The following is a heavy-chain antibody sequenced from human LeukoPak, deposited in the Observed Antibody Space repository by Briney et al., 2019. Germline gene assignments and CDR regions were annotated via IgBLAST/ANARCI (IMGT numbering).Heavy chain of an antibody. Sequence: SETLSLTCTVSGAXISSYYCSWIRQPPGKGLEWVACISHSGTTNYSPSLKTRLTVSVDTSKSQISLELSSVTAADTATYYCARHYSTDPFDYWGQGTPVTVSS. V-gene: IGHV4-59*08. D-gene: IGHD4-11*01. CDR2: ISHSGTT. J-gene: IGHJ4*02. CDR3: ARHYSTDPFDY. CDR1: GAXISSYY.